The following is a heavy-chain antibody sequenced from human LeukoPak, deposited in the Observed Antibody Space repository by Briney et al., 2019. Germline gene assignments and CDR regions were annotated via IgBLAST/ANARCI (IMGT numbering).Heavy chain of an antibody. V-gene: IGHV3-23*01. CDR2: ISGNDGST. D-gene: IGHD4-17*01. CDR3: ARRSVTTFDY. Sequence: GGSLRLSCAASGFTFSDYYMSWIRQAPGKGLEWVSGISGNDGSTYYADSVKGRFTISRDNSKNTLYLQMSSLRADDTAVYYCARRSVTTFDYWGQGTLVTVSS. J-gene: IGHJ4*02. CDR1: GFTFSDYY.